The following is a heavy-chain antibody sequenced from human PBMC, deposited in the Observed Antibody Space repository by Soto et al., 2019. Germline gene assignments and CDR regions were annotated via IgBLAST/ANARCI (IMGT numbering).Heavy chain of an antibody. Sequence: SETLSLTCAVSGGSISSGGYSWSWIRQPPGKGLEWIGYIYHSGSTYYDPSLKSRVTISVDRSKNQFSLKLSSVTAADTAVYYCASSGPSSSWSFPPENWGQGTLVTVSS. CDR3: ASSGPSSSWSFPPEN. D-gene: IGHD6-13*01. J-gene: IGHJ4*02. CDR1: GGSISSGGYS. V-gene: IGHV4-30-2*01. CDR2: IYHSGST.